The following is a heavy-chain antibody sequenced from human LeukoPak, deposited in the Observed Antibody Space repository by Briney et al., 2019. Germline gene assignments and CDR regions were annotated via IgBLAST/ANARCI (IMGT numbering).Heavy chain of an antibody. CDR3: ARADYDSSGYFNPGVWGPPFDI. J-gene: IGHJ3*02. Sequence: ASVKVSCKASGYTFTSHGISWVRQAPGQGLEWMGWISAYNGNTNYAQKLQGRVTMTTDTSTSTAYMELRSLRSDDTAVYYCARADYDSSGYFNPGVWGPPFDIWGQGTMVTVSS. CDR2: ISAYNGNT. D-gene: IGHD3-22*01. CDR1: GYTFTSHG. V-gene: IGHV1-18*01.